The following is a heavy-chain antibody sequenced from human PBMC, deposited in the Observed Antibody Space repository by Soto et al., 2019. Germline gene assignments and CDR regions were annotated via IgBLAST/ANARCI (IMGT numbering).Heavy chain of an antibody. V-gene: IGHV1-24*01. J-gene: IGHJ5*02. CDR3: ATGGFGYSMDRNWFDP. Sequence: ASVKVSCKVSGYTLTELSMHWVRQAPGKGLEWMGGFDPEDGETIYAQKFQGRVTMTEDTSTDTAYMELSSLRSEDTAVYYCATGGFGYSMDRNWFDPWGQGTPVTVSS. D-gene: IGHD4-4*01. CDR1: GYTLTELS. CDR2: FDPEDGET.